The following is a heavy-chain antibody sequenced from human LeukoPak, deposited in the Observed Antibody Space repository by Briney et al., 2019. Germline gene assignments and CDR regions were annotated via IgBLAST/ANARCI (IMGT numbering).Heavy chain of an antibody. CDR1: RLTLSEYY. V-gene: IGHV3-11*04. CDR2: ISSSGSTI. Sequence: GGSLRLSCAASRLTLSEYYMSWMRQAPGKGLEWVSYISSSGSTIYYADSVKGRFTISRDNAKNSLYLQMNSLRVEDTAIYYCARVGYTGTMVVWGKGATGTASS. J-gene: IGHJ6*01. CDR3: ARVGYTGTMVV. D-gene: IGHD6-13*01.